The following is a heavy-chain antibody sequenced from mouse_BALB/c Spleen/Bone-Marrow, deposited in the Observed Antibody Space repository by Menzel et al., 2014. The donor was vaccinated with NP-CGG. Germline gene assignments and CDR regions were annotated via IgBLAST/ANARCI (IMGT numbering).Heavy chain of an antibody. CDR3: TRKGALITHYYAMDY. CDR2: ISSGSSTI. D-gene: IGHD2-4*01. J-gene: IGHJ4*01. Sequence: EVKLVESGGGLVQPGGSRKLSCAASGFTFSSFGMHWVRQAPEKGLEWVAYISSGSSTIYYADTVKGRFTISRDNPKSTLFLQMTSLRSEDTAIYYCTRKGALITHYYAMDYWGQGTSVTVSS. CDR1: GFTFSSFG. V-gene: IGHV5-17*02.